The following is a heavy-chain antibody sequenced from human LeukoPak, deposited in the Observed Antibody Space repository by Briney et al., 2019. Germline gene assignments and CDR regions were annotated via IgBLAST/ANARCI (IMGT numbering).Heavy chain of an antibody. CDR3: AKDLGPDY. Sequence: VGSLRLSCAASGFTFSSDAMSCVRQAPGNGLEWGSAISVSGGSTYYADSVKGRFTISRDNSKNTLYLQMTSLRAEDTAVYYCAKDLGPDYWGQGTLVTVSS. CDR2: ISVSGGST. V-gene: IGHV3-23*01. J-gene: IGHJ4*02. CDR1: GFTFSSDA.